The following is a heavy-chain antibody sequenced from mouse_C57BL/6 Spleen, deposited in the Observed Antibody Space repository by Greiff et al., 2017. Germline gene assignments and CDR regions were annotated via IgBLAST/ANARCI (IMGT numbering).Heavy chain of an antibody. CDR1: GYTFTSYG. CDR2: IYPRSGNT. D-gene: IGHD2-3*01. V-gene: IGHV1-81*01. Sequence: QVQLQQSGAELARPGASVKLSCKASGYTFTSYGISWVKQRTGQGLEWIGEIYPRSGNTYYNEKFKGKATLTADKSSSTAYLELRSLTSEDSAVYFCARSDGPYYFDYWGQGTTLTVSS. CDR3: ARSDGPYYFDY. J-gene: IGHJ2*01.